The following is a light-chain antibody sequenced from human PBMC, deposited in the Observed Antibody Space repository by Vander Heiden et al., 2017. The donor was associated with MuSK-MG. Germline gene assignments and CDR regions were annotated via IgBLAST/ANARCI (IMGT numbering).Light chain of an antibody. Sequence: DIVMTQSPLSLPVTPGEPASISCRSSQSLLHSNGYNYLDWYLQNPGQSPQLLIYLGSNRASGVPDRFSGSGSGTDFTLKISRVDAEDVGVYYCRQALQTPWTFGQGTKVEIK. CDR2: LGS. V-gene: IGKV2-28*01. J-gene: IGKJ1*01. CDR1: QSLLHSNGYNY. CDR3: RQALQTPWT.